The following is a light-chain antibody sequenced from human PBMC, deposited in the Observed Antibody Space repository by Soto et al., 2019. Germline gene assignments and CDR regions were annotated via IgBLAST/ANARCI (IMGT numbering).Light chain of an antibody. CDR1: QFLSSY. Sequence: EVVLTQSPATLSLAPGERATLSCRASQFLSSYLAWYQQKPGQPPRLLIYDTSNRATGIPARFSGSRSGTEFTLTISRLEPEDFTVYYCHHYETFGQGTKVDIK. J-gene: IGKJ1*01. CDR2: DTS. V-gene: IGKV3-11*01. CDR3: HHYET.